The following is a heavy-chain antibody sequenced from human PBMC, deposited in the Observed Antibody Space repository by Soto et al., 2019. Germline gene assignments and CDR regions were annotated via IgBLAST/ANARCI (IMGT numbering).Heavy chain of an antibody. CDR1: GYTFTTND. CDR3: ARIEGRHVDHYGVDV. Sequence: QVQLVQSGAEVKKPGASVKVSCKASGYTFTTNDITWVRQAPGQGLEWMGWISVYNGNTNYAQKRQGRVTMTTDTSTSTAYMELRSLTSDDTAVYYCARIEGRHVDHYGVDVWGQGTTVTVSS. J-gene: IGHJ6*02. V-gene: IGHV1-18*01. CDR2: ISVYNGNT. D-gene: IGHD6-6*01.